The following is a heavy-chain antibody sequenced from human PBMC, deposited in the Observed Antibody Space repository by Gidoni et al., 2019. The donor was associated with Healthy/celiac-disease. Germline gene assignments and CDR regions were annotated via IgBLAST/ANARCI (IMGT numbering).Heavy chain of an antibody. V-gene: IGHV3-23*01. CDR1: GFTFSSDA. Sequence: EVQLLESGGGLVQTGGSLRLSCAASGFTFSSDAMSWVRQAPGKGLECVSAISGSGGSTYYADSVKGRFTISRDNSKNTLYLQMNSLRAEDTAVYYCAKEVLEQQLVNWGQGTLVTVSS. D-gene: IGHD6-13*01. J-gene: IGHJ4*02. CDR3: AKEVLEQQLVN. CDR2: ISGSGGST.